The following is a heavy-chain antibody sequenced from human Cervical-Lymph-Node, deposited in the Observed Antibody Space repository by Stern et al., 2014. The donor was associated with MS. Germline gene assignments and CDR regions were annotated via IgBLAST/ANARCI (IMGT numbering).Heavy chain of an antibody. CDR2: IIPSGGST. D-gene: IGHD1-1*01. CDR3: ARDRQGTGWFDP. Sequence: MQLVQSGAGVKKPGASVKVSCAASGYTFTSYHMHWVRQAPGQGLEWMGIIIPSGGSTGYTQKFQGRVTMTGDTSTSTVYLELSSLRSDDTAVYYCARDRQGTGWFDPWGQGTLVTVSS. V-gene: IGHV1-46*01. J-gene: IGHJ5*02. CDR1: GYTFTSYH.